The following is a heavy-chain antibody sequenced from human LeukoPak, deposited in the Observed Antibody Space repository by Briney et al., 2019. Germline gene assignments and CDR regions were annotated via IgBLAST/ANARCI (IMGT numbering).Heavy chain of an antibody. V-gene: IGHV4-38-2*02. D-gene: IGHD6-6*01. J-gene: IGHJ4*02. CDR3: ARHRLSTSSGEGPTFFDF. CDR1: GYSISSGYY. Sequence: SETLSLTCTVSGYSISSGYYWGWIRQPPGKGLEWIGSIYHSGSTYYNPSLKSRVTISVDTSKNQFPLKLSSVTAADTAVYYCARHRLSTSSGEGPTFFDFWGQGTQVTVSS. CDR2: IYHSGST.